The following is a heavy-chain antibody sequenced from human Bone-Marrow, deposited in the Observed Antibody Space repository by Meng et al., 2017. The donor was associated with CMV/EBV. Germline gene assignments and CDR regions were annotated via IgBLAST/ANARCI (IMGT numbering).Heavy chain of an antibody. CDR2: ISGSGGST. CDR3: TKTRSGSYSIGAFNI. V-gene: IGHV3-23*01. CDR1: GFTFSSYA. J-gene: IGHJ3*02. D-gene: IGHD1-26*01. Sequence: GGSLRLSCAASGFTFSSYAMSWVRQAPGKGLEWVSAISGSGGSTYYADSVKGRFTISRDNSKNTLYLQMNSLRAEDTAVYYCTKTRSGSYSIGAFNIWGQGTMVTVSS.